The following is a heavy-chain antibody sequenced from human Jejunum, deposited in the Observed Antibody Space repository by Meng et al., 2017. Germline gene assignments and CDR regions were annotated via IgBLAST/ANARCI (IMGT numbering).Heavy chain of an antibody. D-gene: IGHD2-15*01. CDR1: GLSFSNYE. Sequence: GESLKISCAASGLSFSNYEMDWVRQAPGKGLEWVAYISTSGTICYADSVKGRFTISSDNAKKSLYLQMNSLRADDTAVYYCASEIDCSGGKCFSGYDAFDIWGQGTMVTVSS. CDR2: ISTSGTI. J-gene: IGHJ3*02. V-gene: IGHV3-48*03. CDR3: ASEIDCSGGKCFSGYDAFDI.